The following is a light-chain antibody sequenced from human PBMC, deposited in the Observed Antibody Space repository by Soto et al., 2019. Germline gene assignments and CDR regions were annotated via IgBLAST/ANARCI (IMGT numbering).Light chain of an antibody. CDR3: MQALKTRT. J-gene: IGKJ1*01. Sequence: DIVMTQSPLSLPVTPGEPASISCRSSQSLLHSNGYNYLDWYLQKPGQSPQLLIYLGSNRASGVPDRFSGSGSGTDFTLKISRVEDEDLGVYYCMQALKTRTFGQGTKVDIK. CDR1: QSLLHSNGYNY. CDR2: LGS. V-gene: IGKV2-28*01.